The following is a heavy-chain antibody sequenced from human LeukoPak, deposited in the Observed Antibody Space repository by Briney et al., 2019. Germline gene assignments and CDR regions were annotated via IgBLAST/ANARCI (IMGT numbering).Heavy chain of an antibody. J-gene: IGHJ4*02. CDR1: GFTFSSYA. CDR2: ISGSGGST. V-gene: IGHV3-23*01. D-gene: IGHD6-13*01. Sequence: GGSLRLSCAASGFTFSSYAMSWVRQAPGKGLEWVSAISGSGGSTYYADSVKGRFTISGDNSKNTLYLQMNSLRAEDTAVYYCAKAIKQQLVNFDYWGQGTLVTVSS. CDR3: AKAIKQQLVNFDY.